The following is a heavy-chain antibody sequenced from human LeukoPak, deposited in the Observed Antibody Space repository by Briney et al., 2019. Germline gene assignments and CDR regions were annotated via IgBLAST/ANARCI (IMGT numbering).Heavy chain of an antibody. CDR1: GYTFTSYG. Sequence: ASVTVSCKASGYTFTSYGMSWVRQAPGRGLEWMGWISAYKGNTNYAQKIQGRVTINKETNTSTAYMEMRRLRADDTGGYYGARDSVVAGYSQYYYYYMDVWGKGTTVTISS. J-gene: IGHJ6*03. CDR3: ARDSVVAGYSQYYYYYMDV. D-gene: IGHD6-19*01. CDR2: ISAYKGNT. V-gene: IGHV1-18*01.